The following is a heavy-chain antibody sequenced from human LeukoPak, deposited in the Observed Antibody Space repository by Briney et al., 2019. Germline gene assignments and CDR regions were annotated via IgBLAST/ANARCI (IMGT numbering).Heavy chain of an antibody. CDR3: ARGQVPAARGYNWFDP. V-gene: IGHV4-34*01. CDR1: GWSFNDYY. Sequence: SSETLSLTCAVYGWSFNDYYWNWIRQPPGKGLEWIGEINARGDTNYNPSLKSRVTISVDTSKKQFSLRLTSMIAADTALYYCARGQVPAARGYNWFDPWGQGTLVTVSS. J-gene: IGHJ5*02. CDR2: INARGDT. D-gene: IGHD2-2*01.